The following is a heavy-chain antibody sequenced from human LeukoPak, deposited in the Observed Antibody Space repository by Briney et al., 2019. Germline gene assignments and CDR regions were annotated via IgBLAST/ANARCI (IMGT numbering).Heavy chain of an antibody. V-gene: IGHV4-59*01. CDR2: IYYSGST. D-gene: IGHD3-22*01. CDR3: AREGRSGYYSFDAFDI. Sequence: SETLSLTCTVSGGSISTYYWSWIRQPPGKGLEWIGYIYYSGSTNYNPSLKSRVTISADTSKNQFSLKLSSVTAADTAVYYCAREGRSGYYSFDAFDIWGQGTMVTVSS. CDR1: GGSISTYY. J-gene: IGHJ3*02.